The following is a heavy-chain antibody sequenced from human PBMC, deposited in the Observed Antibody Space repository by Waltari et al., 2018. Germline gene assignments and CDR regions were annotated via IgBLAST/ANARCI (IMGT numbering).Heavy chain of an antibody. CDR3: AKGYYYDSGGSHRAYDC. CDR1: GFTFSIYA. Sequence: EVQLLESGGGLVQPGGSLRLSCAASGFTFSIYALSWVRQAPGKGLEWVSVISGDGGITYYADSVKGRFTISRDNSKNTLYVQMNSLRAEDTAVYYCAKGYYYDSGGSHRAYDCWGQGTLVTVSS. D-gene: IGHD3-22*01. J-gene: IGHJ4*02. CDR2: ISGDGGIT. V-gene: IGHV3-23*01.